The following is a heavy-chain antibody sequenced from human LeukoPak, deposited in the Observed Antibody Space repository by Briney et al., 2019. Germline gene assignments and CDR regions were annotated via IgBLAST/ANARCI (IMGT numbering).Heavy chain of an antibody. Sequence: SETLSLTCAVYGGSFSGYFWSWIRQPPGKGLEWIGEISHSGSTNYNPSLKSRVTISVDTSKNQFSLKLSSVTAADTAVYYCARCRVLSDAFDIWGQGTMVTVSS. CDR1: GGSFSGYF. V-gene: IGHV4-34*01. J-gene: IGHJ3*02. D-gene: IGHD1-1*01. CDR3: ARCRVLSDAFDI. CDR2: ISHSGST.